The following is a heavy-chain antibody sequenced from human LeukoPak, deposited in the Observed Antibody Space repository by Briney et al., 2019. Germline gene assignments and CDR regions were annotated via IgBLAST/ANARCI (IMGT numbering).Heavy chain of an antibody. D-gene: IGHD3-3*01. J-gene: IGHJ4*02. CDR3: AKAGGGLEYYFDY. V-gene: IGHV3-23*01. CDR2: ISGSGGST. CDR1: GFTFSSSA. Sequence: PGGSLRLSCAASGFTFSSSAMTWVRQAPGKGLEWVSAISGSGGSTYYADSVKGRFTISRDNSKNTLYLQMNSLRAEDTAVYYCAKAGGGLEYYFDYWGQGTLVTVSS.